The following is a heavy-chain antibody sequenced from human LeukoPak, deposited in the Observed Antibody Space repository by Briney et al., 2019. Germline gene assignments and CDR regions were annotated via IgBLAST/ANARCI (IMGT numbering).Heavy chain of an antibody. J-gene: IGHJ6*02. V-gene: IGHV3-30-3*01. D-gene: IGHD3-10*01. Sequence: GRSLRLSCAPSRFTFSSYPMHWVRQAPGKGLEWVAVISYDESNKYYADSVKGRFTISRDNSKNTLYLQMNSLRAEDTAVYYCARDLGYASETNYGMDVWGQGTTVTVFS. CDR1: RFTFSSYP. CDR2: ISYDESNK. CDR3: ARDLGYASETNYGMDV.